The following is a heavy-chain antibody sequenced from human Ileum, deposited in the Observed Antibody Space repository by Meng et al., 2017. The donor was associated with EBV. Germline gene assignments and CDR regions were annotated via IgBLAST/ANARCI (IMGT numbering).Heavy chain of an antibody. CDR2: IYWDDDK. CDR3: ARRQEFVAAAGRGYFNF. Sequence: QVPLKEPGLTLVKPPQPRPLPCTFSGFSLTTSGVGVGWIRQPPGKALEFLALIYWDDDKYYSPSLKSRLAITKDTSKNQVVLTMTNMDPEDTATYFCARRQEFVAAAGRGYFNFWGQGTLVTVSS. J-gene: IGHJ4*02. D-gene: IGHD6-13*01. CDR1: GFSLTTSGVG. V-gene: IGHV2-5*02.